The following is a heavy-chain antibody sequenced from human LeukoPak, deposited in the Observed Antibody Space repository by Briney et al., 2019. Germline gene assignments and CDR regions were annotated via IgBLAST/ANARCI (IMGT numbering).Heavy chain of an antibody. D-gene: IGHD3-10*01. CDR2: IYTSGST. J-gene: IGHJ5*02. CDR3: ARDDYRGVTNFDP. CDR1: GGSISSYY. V-gene: IGHV4-4*09. Sequence: PSETLSLTCTVSGGSISSYYWSWIRQPPGKGLEWIGYIYTSGSTNYNPSLKSRVTISVDTSKNQFSLKLSSVTAADTAVYYCARDDYRGVTNFDPWGQGTLVTVSS.